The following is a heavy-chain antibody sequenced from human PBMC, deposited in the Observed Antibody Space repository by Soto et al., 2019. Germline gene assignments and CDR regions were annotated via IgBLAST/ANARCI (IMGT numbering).Heavy chain of an antibody. J-gene: IGHJ5*02. CDR3: ARDREIFLTGYKDNWFDP. D-gene: IGHD3-9*01. CDR1: GFTFSSYS. Sequence: GGSLRLSCAASGFTFSSYSMNWVRQAPGKGLEWVSSISSSSSYIYYADSVKGRFTISRDNAKNSLYLQMNSLRAEDTAVYYCARDREIFLTGYKDNWFDPWGQGTLVTVSS. V-gene: IGHV3-21*01. CDR2: ISSSSSYI.